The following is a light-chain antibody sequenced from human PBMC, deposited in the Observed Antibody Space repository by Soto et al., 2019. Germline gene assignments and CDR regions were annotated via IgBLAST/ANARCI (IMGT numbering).Light chain of an antibody. CDR1: QSLYSN. Sequence: EIVMTQSPATLSVSPGERATLSCRASQSLYSNLAWYQQKLGQAPRLLIYGASTRATGIPARFSGSGSGTEFTLTISSLQSEDFAFYYCQQYDDWPWTFGQGTKVDI. V-gene: IGKV3-15*01. J-gene: IGKJ1*01. CDR2: GAS. CDR3: QQYDDWPWT.